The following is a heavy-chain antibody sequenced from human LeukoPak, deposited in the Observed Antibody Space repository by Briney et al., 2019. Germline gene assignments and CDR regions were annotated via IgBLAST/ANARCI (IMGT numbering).Heavy chain of an antibody. Sequence: SDTLSLTCAVSGSSISSSNWSSWVRQPPGKGLEWIGEIYYSWGPIFDPSPKSRVTQTVDKSQKQFSLKLKSVTAPDTAVYHCARFSGVLVVIPYFDYWGQGTLVTVSS. V-gene: IGHV4-4*02. J-gene: IGHJ4*02. CDR2: IYYSWGP. CDR3: ARFSGVLVVIPYFDY. CDR1: GSSISSSNW. D-gene: IGHD2-15*01.